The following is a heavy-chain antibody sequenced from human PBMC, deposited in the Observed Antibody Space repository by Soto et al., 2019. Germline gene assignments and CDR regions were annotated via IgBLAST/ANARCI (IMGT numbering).Heavy chain of an antibody. V-gene: IGHV4-30-4*01. Sequence: QVQLQESGPGLVKPSETLSLTCTVSGGSISSGDYYWSWIRQPPGKGLEWIGYIYYSGSTYYNPSLKSRVTISVDTSKNQFSLKLSSVTAADTAVYYSARETNRYSGSYYCDYWGQGTLVTVSS. D-gene: IGHD1-26*01. CDR2: IYYSGST. CDR1: GGSISSGDYY. CDR3: ARETNRYSGSYYCDY. J-gene: IGHJ4*02.